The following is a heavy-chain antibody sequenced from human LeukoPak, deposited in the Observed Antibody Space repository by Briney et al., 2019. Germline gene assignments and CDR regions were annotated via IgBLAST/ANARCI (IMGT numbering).Heavy chain of an antibody. CDR1: GFIFSNYS. D-gene: IGHD3-22*01. Sequence: GGSLRLSCAASGFIFSNYSMNWVRQAPGKGLEWVSYISSSSSPIYYADSVRGRFTFSRDSAKNSLYLQMNSLGAEDTAVYYCARGGYDTSGYDFDYWGQGTLVTVSS. CDR2: ISSSSSPI. V-gene: IGHV3-48*01. CDR3: ARGGYDTSGYDFDY. J-gene: IGHJ4*02.